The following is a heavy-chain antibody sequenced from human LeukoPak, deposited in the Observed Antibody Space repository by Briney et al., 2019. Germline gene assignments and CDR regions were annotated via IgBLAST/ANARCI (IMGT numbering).Heavy chain of an antibody. CDR1: GFIFSTYE. Sequence: QPGGSLRLSCAASGFIFSTYEMNWVRQAPGKGLEWLSYISSSGGAVLYADSVKGRFTISRDNAKNSVFLQLNSLRVEDTAVYYCARMDYAGNWPDHWGQGTLVTVSS. V-gene: IGHV3-48*03. CDR3: ARMDYAGNWPDH. D-gene: IGHD4-23*01. CDR2: ISSSGGAV. J-gene: IGHJ5*02.